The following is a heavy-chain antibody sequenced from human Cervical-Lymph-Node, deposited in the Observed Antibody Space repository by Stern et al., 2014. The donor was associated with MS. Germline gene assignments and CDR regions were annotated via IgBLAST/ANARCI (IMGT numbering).Heavy chain of an antibody. V-gene: IGHV1-46*01. D-gene: IGHD3/OR15-3a*01. CDR2: YNPSSGST. J-gene: IGHJ4*02. CDR3: ARGTGYSYYLDY. CDR1: GYTFTDYY. Sequence: QVQLVQSGAEVKKPGASVKVSCKASGYTFTDYYLHWVRQAPGHGLEWMGLYNPSSGSTTYAQKFQGSVAMTTESSTSTLYMELSSLRSDDTAFYYCARGTGYSYYLDYWGQGTLVTVSS.